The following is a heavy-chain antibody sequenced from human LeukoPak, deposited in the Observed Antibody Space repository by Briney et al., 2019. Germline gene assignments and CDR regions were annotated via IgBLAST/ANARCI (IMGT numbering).Heavy chain of an antibody. J-gene: IGHJ4*02. V-gene: IGHV4-39*01. CDR2: IYYSGNT. CDR3: ARQNALTAATDY. CDR1: GGSISSSNYY. D-gene: IGHD6-25*01. Sequence: SETLSLTCTVSGGSISSSNYYWGWIRQPPGKGLEWIGSIYYSGNTYYNPSLKSRVTISVDTSKNQFPLKLSSVTAADTAVYYCARQNALTAATDYWGQGTLVTVSS.